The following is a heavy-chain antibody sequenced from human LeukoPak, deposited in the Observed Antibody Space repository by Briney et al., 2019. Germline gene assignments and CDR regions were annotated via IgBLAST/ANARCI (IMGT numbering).Heavy chain of an antibody. D-gene: IGHD4-17*01. J-gene: IGHJ5*02. V-gene: IGHV1-18*04. CDR1: GYSFTSYW. CDR2: ISAYNGNT. CDR3: ARGFYGDYVSSINWFDP. Sequence: GESLKISCKGSGYSFTSYWIGWVRQAPGQGLEWMGWISAYNGNTNYAQKLQGRVTMTTDTSTSTAYMELRSLRSDDTAVYYCARGFYGDYVSSINWFDPWGQGTLATVSS.